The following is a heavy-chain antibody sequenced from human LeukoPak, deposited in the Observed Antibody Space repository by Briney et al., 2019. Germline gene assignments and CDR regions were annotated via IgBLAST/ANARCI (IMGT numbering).Heavy chain of an antibody. Sequence: PSETLSLTCAVYGGSFSGYYWSWIRQPPGKGLEWIGEINHSGSTNYNPSLKSRVTISVDTSKNQFSLKLSSVTAADTAVYWCARGPPVITMVRGVSLDYWGEGTLVTGSS. CDR3: ARGPPVITMVRGVSLDY. J-gene: IGHJ4*02. V-gene: IGHV4-34*01. CDR2: INHSGST. D-gene: IGHD3-10*01. CDR1: GGSFSGYY.